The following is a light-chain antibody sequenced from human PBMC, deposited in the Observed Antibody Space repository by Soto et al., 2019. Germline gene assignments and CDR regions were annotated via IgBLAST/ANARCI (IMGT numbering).Light chain of an antibody. J-gene: IGKJ4*01. V-gene: IGKV1-33*01. CDR2: DAS. Sequence: DIQMTQSPSSLYASVGDRVTITCQASQDISNYLNWYQQKPGKAPKLLIYDASNLETGVPSRFSGSGFGTDFTFTISSLQPEDIVTYYCQQYDNLPLTFGGGTKVDIK. CDR3: QQYDNLPLT. CDR1: QDISNY.